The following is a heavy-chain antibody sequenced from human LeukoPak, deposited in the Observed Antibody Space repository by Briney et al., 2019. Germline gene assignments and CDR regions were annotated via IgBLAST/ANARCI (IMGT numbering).Heavy chain of an antibody. Sequence: GGSLRLSCAASGFTFSSYRMNWVRQAPGKGQEWVSLISSNSSHTYNADSVKGRFTISRDNAKNSLYLEMNSLRVEDSAVYYCARTRDGYNFGPFDCWGQGTLVTVSS. V-gene: IGHV3-21*01. D-gene: IGHD5-24*01. CDR3: ARTRDGYNFGPFDC. J-gene: IGHJ4*02. CDR2: ISSNSSHT. CDR1: GFTFSSYR.